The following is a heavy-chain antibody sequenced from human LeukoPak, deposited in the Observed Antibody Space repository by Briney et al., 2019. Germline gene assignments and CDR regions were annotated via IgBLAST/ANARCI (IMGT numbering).Heavy chain of an antibody. D-gene: IGHD3-22*01. CDR2: IIPIFGTA. CDR1: GGTFSSYA. J-gene: IGHJ4*02. Sequence: SVKVSCKASGGTFSSYAISWLRQAPGQGLEWMGRIIPIFGTANYAQKFQRRVTITTDESTSTAYMELSSLRSEDTAVYYWASGKGYYDSSGYYDGAYWGQGTLVTVSS. CDR3: ASGKGYYDSSGYYDGAY. V-gene: IGHV1-69*05.